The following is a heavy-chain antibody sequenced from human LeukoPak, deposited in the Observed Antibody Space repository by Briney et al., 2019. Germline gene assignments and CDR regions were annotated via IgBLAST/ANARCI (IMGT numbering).Heavy chain of an antibody. Sequence: PGGSLRLSCAASGLIVSSNYMSWVRQAPGKGLEWVSVIYSGGSTYYADPVKGRFTISRDTSKNRLYLQMNSLRAEDTAVYYCTRVSVALTNAFDIWGQGTVVTVSS. CDR2: IYSGGST. CDR3: TRVSVALTNAFDI. CDR1: GLIVSSNY. J-gene: IGHJ3*02. D-gene: IGHD3-3*01. V-gene: IGHV3-53*01.